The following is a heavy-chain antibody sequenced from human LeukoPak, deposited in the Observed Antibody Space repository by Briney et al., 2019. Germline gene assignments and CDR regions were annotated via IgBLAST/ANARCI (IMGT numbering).Heavy chain of an antibody. J-gene: IGHJ3*02. CDR1: GFTFSSYS. V-gene: IGHV3-21*01. CDR2: IRSSSSYI. D-gene: IGHD3-10*01. Sequence: PGGSLRLSCAASGFTFSSYSMTWVRQAPGKGLEWVSSIRSSSSYIYYADSVKGRFTISRDNAKNSLYLQMNSLRAEDTAVYYCARQGSAPGSFGIWGQGTMVTVSS. CDR3: ARQGSAPGSFGI.